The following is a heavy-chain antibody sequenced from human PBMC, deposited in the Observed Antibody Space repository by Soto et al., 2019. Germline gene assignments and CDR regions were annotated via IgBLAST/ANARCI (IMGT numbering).Heavy chain of an antibody. CDR2: IIPIFGTA. CDR3: AGGFWSGYYVFDY. D-gene: IGHD3-3*01. J-gene: IGHJ4*02. V-gene: IGHV1-69*13. CDR1: GGTFSSYA. Sequence: RASVKVSCKASGGTFSSYAISWVRQAPGQGLEWMGGIIPIFGTANYAQKFQGRVTITADESTSTAYMELSSLRSEDTAVYYCAGGFWSGYYVFDYGGQGTLVTVSS.